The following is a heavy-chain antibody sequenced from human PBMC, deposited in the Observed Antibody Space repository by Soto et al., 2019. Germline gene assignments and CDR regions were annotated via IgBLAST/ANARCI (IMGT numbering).Heavy chain of an antibody. Sequence: SVKVSCKASGGTFSSYAISWVRQAPGQGLEWMGGIIPIFGTANYAQKFQGRVTITADESTSTAYMELSSLRSEDTAVYYCARAYLYDFWSGYPWGADYYYGMDVWGQGTTVTSP. CDR1: GGTFSSYA. CDR2: IIPIFGTA. J-gene: IGHJ6*02. V-gene: IGHV1-69*13. CDR3: ARAYLYDFWSGYPWGADYYYGMDV. D-gene: IGHD3-3*01.